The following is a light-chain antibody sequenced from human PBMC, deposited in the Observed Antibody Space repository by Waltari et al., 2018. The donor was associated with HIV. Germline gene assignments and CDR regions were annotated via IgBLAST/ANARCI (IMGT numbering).Light chain of an antibody. CDR1: QTVSYTSNDTSY. J-gene: IGKJ4*01. V-gene: IGKV4-1*01. Sequence: VLTQSTEFLTVSQGERATINCTSSQTVSYTSNDTSYLAWYQQQPGQPPKLLVSGASSRHPGVPDRFSGSGSGTSFTLTIDNLQPEDVGIYYCQQYYTTPLFGGGTKVEI. CDR3: QQYYTTPL. CDR2: GAS.